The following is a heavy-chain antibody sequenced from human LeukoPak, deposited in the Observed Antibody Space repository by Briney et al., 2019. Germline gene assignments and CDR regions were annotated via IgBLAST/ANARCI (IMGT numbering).Heavy chain of an antibody. D-gene: IGHD1-26*01. CDR3: ARDRALIIVGDHFDY. CDR2: ISYDGSNK. CDR1: GFTFSSYA. J-gene: IGHJ4*02. Sequence: PGGSLRLSCAASGFTFSSYAMHWVRQAPGKGLEWVAVISYDGSNKYYADSVKGRFSISRDNSKNTLYLQMNSLRAEDTAVYYCARDRALIIVGDHFDYWGQGTLVTVSS. V-gene: IGHV3-30*04.